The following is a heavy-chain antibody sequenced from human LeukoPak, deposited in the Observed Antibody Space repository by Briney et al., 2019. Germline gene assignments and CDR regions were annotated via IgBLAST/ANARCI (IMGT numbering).Heavy chain of an antibody. CDR2: INPNSGGT. D-gene: IGHD5-24*01. CDR1: GYTFTGYY. V-gene: IGHV1-2*02. J-gene: IGHJ3*02. Sequence: GASVKVSCKASGYTFTGYYMHWVRQAPGQGLEWMGWINPNSGGTNYAQKFQGRVTMTRDTSISTAYMELSRLRSDDTAVYYCAYQPAEMATVHAFDIWGQGTMVTVSS. CDR3: AYQPAEMATVHAFDI.